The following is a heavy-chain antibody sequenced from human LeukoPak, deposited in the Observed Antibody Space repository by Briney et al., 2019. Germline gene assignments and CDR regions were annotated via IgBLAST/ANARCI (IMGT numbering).Heavy chain of an antibody. J-gene: IGHJ4*02. CDR2: ISGSGGST. V-gene: IGHV3-23*01. Sequence: PGGSLRLSCAASGFTFSSYGMSWVRQAPGKGLEWVSAISGSGGSTYYADSVKGRFTISRDGSKNTLFLQMNRLRPEDAAVYYCAKAPVTTCRGAFCYPFDYWGLGTLVTVSS. CDR1: GFTFSSYG. CDR3: AKAPVTTCRGAFCYPFDY. D-gene: IGHD2-15*01.